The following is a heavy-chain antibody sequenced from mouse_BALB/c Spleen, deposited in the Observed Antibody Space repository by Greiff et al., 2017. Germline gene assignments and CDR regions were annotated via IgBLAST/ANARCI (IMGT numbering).Heavy chain of an antibody. Sequence: EVQLQQSGPGLVKPSQSLSLTCSVTGYSITSGYYWNWIRQFPGNKLEWMGYISYDGSNNYNPSLKNRISITRDTSKNQFFLKLNSVTTEDTATYYCANYDYAMDYWGQGTSVTVSS. V-gene: IGHV3-6*02. J-gene: IGHJ4*01. CDR1: GYSITSGYY. CDR2: ISYDGSN. D-gene: IGHD1-1*01. CDR3: ANYDYAMDY.